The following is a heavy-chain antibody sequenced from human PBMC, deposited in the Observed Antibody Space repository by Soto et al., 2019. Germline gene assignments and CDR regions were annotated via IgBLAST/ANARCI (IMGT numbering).Heavy chain of an antibody. V-gene: IGHV4-30-4*01. CDR1: GGSISSGDYY. CDR3: ARAYANYPWQWLEIYWFDP. J-gene: IGHJ5*02. CDR2: IYYSGST. Sequence: SETLSLTCTVSGGSISSGDYYWSWIRQPPGKGLEWIGYIYYSGSTYYNPSLKSRVTISADTSKNQFSLKLSSVTAADTAVYYCARAYANYPWQWLEIYWFDPWGRGTLVTVSS. D-gene: IGHD6-19*01.